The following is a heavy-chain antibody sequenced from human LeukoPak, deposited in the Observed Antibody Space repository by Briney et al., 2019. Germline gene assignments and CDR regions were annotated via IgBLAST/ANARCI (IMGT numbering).Heavy chain of an antibody. CDR1: TFTFASNY. CDR2: IYQGGST. D-gene: IGHD6-13*01. Sequence: GGSLRLSCAVSTFTFASNYMSWVRQTPGKGLVWVSDIYQGGSTYYSDSVKGRFTISRDISKNTLHLQMNNLRVDDTAVYYCARDSSSWYGSYYFNMAVWGQGTTVTVSS. CDR3: ARDSSSWYGSYYFNMAV. V-gene: IGHV3-53*01. J-gene: IGHJ6*03.